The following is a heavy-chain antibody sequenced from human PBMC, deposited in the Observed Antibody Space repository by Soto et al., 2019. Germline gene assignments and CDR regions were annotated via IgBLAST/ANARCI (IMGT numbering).Heavy chain of an antibody. CDR2: INHSGST. V-gene: IGHV4-34*02. D-gene: IGHD3-9*01. CDR3: ASGGQTIIPKD. J-gene: IGHJ4*02. CDR1: GGSFSGYY. Sequence: QVQLQQWGAGLLKPSETLSLTCAVYGGSFSGYYWSWIRQPPGKGLDWIGEINHSGSTNYNPSLKSRVTISVYTSKNQFSLKLSSVTAADTAVYYCASGGQTIIPKDWGQGTLVTVSS.